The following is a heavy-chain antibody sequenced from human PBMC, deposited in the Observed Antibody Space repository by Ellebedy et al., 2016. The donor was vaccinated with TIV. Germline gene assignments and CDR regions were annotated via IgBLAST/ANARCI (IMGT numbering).Heavy chain of an antibody. CDR1: GFTFTNYY. J-gene: IGHJ4*02. D-gene: IGHD5-12*01. Sequence: ASVKVSXKASGFTFTNYYMHWVRQAPGQGLEWMGIIYPDGVTTTYAQKFQGRVSITRDTSTHTVYTELRSLRPEDTAIYYCARENGYAFDYWGQGALVTVSS. V-gene: IGHV1-46*01. CDR2: IYPDGVTT. CDR3: ARENGYAFDY.